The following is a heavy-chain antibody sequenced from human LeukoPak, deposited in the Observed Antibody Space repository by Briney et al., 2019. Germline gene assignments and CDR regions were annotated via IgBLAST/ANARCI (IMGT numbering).Heavy chain of an antibody. CDR3: AVMYSSGWYSGYYFDY. CDR2: MNPNSGNT. V-gene: IGHV1-8*01. D-gene: IGHD6-19*01. Sequence: ASVKVSCKASGYTFTSYDINWVRQATGQGLEWMGWMNPNSGNTGYAQKFQGRVTMTRNTSISTAYMELSSLRSEDTAVYYCAVMYSSGWYSGYYFDYWGQGTLVTVSS. J-gene: IGHJ4*02. CDR1: GYTFTSYD.